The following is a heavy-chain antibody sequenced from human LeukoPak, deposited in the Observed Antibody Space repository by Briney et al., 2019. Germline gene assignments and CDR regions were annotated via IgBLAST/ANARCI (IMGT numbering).Heavy chain of an antibody. CDR2: INPSGGST. CDR1: GYTFTSYY. Sequence: GASVTVSCKASGYTFTSYYMHWVRQAPGQGLEWIGIINPSGGSTSYAQKFQGRVTMTRDTSTSTVYMELSSLRSEDTAVYYCARDLYDILTGYPHPMGYWGQGTLVTVSS. D-gene: IGHD3-9*01. CDR3: ARDLYDILTGYPHPMGY. V-gene: IGHV1-46*01. J-gene: IGHJ4*02.